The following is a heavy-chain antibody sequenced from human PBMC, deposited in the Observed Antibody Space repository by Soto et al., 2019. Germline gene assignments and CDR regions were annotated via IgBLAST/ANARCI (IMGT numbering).Heavy chain of an antibody. CDR3: ARVTDVDTADYYYGMDV. Sequence: QVQLVESGGGVVQPGRSLRLSCAASEFTFSSYAMHWVRQAPGKGLEWVAVISYDGSNKYYADSVKGRFTISRDNSKNTLYLQMNSLRAEDTAVYYCARVTDVDTADYYYGMDVWGQGTTVTVSS. D-gene: IGHD5-18*01. CDR2: ISYDGSNK. V-gene: IGHV3-30-3*01. J-gene: IGHJ6*02. CDR1: EFTFSSYA.